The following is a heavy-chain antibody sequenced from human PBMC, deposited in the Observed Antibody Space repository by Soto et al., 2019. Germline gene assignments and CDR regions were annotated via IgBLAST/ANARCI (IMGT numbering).Heavy chain of an antibody. V-gene: IGHV1-8*01. CDR1: GYTFTNYG. J-gene: IGHJ5*02. D-gene: IGHD3-3*01. CDR3: AGGYEGRDDFWRFDP. Sequence: ASVKVSCKTSGYTFTNYGISWVREATGQGPEWMGWMNPNSGNTGYTQKFQGRVTMTRNTSISTAYMELSSLRSDDTAVYYCAGGYEGRDDFWRFDPWG. CDR2: MNPNSGNT.